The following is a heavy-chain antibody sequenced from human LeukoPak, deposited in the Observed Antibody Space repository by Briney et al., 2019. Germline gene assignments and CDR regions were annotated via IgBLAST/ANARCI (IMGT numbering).Heavy chain of an antibody. CDR1: GGSISSGSYY. CDR2: IYTSGST. CDR3: ARVPELGSIDY. J-gene: IGHJ4*02. D-gene: IGHD1-14*01. V-gene: IGHV4-61*02. Sequence: SQTLSLTCTVSGGSISSGSYYWSWIRQPAGKGLEWIGRIYTSGSTNYNPSLKSRVTISVDTSKNQFSLKLSSVTAADTAVYYCARVPELGSIDYWGQGTLVTVSS.